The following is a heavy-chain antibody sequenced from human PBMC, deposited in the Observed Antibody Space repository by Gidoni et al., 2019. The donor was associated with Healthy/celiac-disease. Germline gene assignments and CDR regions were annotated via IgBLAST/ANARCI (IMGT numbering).Heavy chain of an antibody. CDR1: GFTFSSYA. CDR2: ISGSGGSK. J-gene: IGHJ3*02. Sequence: EVQLLESGGGLVQPGGSLRLSCAASGFTFSSYAISLVRQAPGKGVEWVSAISGSGGSKYYADSVTGRFTISRDNSKNTLYLQMNSLRAEDTAVYYCAKDHGSGGAFDIWGQGTMVTVSS. CDR3: AKDHGSGGAFDI. V-gene: IGHV3-23*01. D-gene: IGHD1-26*01.